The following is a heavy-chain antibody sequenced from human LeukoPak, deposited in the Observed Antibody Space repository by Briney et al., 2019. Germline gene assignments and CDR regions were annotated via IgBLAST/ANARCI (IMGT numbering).Heavy chain of an antibody. CDR3: ARDDGYYYDSSDYRRAFDI. D-gene: IGHD3-22*01. V-gene: IGHV4-31*03. CDR2: IYYSGTT. Sequence: SETLSLTCTVSGGSISSGAYYWSWIRQHPGKGLEWIGYIYYSGTTYYNPSLKSRVTISIDTSKNQFSLKLSSVTAADTAVYYCARDDGYYYDSSDYRRAFDIWGQGTMVTVSS. CDR1: GGSISSGAYY. J-gene: IGHJ3*02.